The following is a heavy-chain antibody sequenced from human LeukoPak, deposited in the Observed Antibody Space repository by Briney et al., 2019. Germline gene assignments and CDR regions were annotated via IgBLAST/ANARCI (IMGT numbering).Heavy chain of an antibody. Sequence: GGSLRLSCAASGFTFNSHAMNWVRQAPGKGLEWLSYISSGGSSVNYADSVKGRFTVSRDNAKNSLYLQMSGLTVEDTAIYYCARELSASYSIYYYGMDVWGQGTTVTVSS. CDR3: ARELSASYSIYYYGMDV. CDR2: ISSGGSSV. CDR1: GFTFNSHA. J-gene: IGHJ6*02. V-gene: IGHV3-48*03. D-gene: IGHD1-26*01.